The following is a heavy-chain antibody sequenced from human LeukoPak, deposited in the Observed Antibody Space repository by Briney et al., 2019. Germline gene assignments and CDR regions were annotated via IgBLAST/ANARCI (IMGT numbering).Heavy chain of an antibody. CDR3: ARQSRGSSSSRDYFDY. V-gene: IGHV4-39*01. D-gene: IGHD6-6*01. Sequence: SQTLSLTCTVSGGSISSGDYYWNWIRQPPGKGLEWIGSIYYSGSTYYNPSLKSRVTISVDTSKNHFSLNLSSVTAADTAVYYCARQSRGSSSSRDYFDYWGQGTLVTVSS. CDR2: IYYSGST. J-gene: IGHJ4*02. CDR1: GGSISSGDYY.